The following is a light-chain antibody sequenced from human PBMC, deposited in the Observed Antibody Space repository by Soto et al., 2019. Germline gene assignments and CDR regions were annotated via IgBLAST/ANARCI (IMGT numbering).Light chain of an antibody. CDR2: EVS. J-gene: IGLJ1*01. Sequence: QSVLTQPASVSGSPGQSITISCTGTSSDVAGYNYVSWYQQHPGKAPTLMIYEVSSRPSGVSNRFSGSKSGNTASLTISGLQAEDEADYYCSSYTSSSTFYVFGTGTKVTAL. CDR3: SSYTSSSTFYV. CDR1: SSDVAGYNY. V-gene: IGLV2-14*01.